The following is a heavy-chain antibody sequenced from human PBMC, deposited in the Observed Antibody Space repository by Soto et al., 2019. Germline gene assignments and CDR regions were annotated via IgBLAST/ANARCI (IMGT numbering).Heavy chain of an antibody. V-gene: IGHV4-59*01. J-gene: IGHJ6*02. Sequence: PSETLSLTCTVSGGSISSYYWSWIRQPPGKGLEWIGYIYYSGSTNYNPSLKSRVTISVDTSKNQFSLKLSSVTAADTAVYYCARGEMDTTYWDYYYHGMDVWRQGTTVTVSS. CDR3: ARGEMDTTYWDYYYHGMDV. CDR2: IYYSGST. D-gene: IGHD5-18*01. CDR1: GGSISSYY.